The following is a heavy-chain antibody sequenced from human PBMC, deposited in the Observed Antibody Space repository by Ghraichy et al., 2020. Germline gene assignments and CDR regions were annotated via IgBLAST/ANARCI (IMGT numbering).Heavy chain of an antibody. V-gene: IGHV3-11*01. CDR1: GFTFSDYY. Sequence: GGSLRLSCAASGFTFSDYYMRWIRQAPGKGLEWVSYISSSGSTIYYADSVKGRFTISRDNAKNSLYLQMNSLRAEDTAVYYCARVRCSGGSCYMPSSLWGDYYYYYGMDVWGQGTTVTVSS. J-gene: IGHJ6*02. CDR3: ARVRCSGGSCYMPSSLWGDYYYYYGMDV. D-gene: IGHD2-15*01. CDR2: ISSSGSTI.